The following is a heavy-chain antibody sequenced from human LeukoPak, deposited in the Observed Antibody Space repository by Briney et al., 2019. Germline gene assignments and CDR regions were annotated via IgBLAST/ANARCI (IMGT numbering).Heavy chain of an antibody. CDR3: ARGTGYYYDSSGYSGDY. V-gene: IGHV1-8*01. CDR2: MNPNSGNT. D-gene: IGHD3-22*01. Sequence: GASVKVSCKASGYTFTSYDINWVRQATGQGLEWMGWMNPNSGNTGYAQKFQGRVTMTRNTSISTAYMELSSLRSEDTAVYYCARGTGYYYDSSGYSGDYWGQGTLVTVSS. CDR1: GYTFTSYD. J-gene: IGHJ4*02.